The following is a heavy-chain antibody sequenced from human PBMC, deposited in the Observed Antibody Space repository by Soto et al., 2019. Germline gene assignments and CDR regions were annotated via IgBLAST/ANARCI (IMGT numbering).Heavy chain of an antibody. CDR1: GYSFTSYW. CDR2: IYPGDSDT. J-gene: IGHJ4*02. CDR3: ARHGRLGATLPSADY. V-gene: IGHV5-51*01. D-gene: IGHD1-26*01. Sequence: ESLKISFKGSGYSFTSYWIGWVRLIPGKGLEWMGIIYPGDSDTRYSPSFQGQVTISADKSISTAYLQWSSLKASDTAMYYCARHGRLGATLPSADYWGQGTLVTVSS.